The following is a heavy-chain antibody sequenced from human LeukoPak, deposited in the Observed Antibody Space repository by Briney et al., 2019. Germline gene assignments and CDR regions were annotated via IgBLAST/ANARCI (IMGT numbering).Heavy chain of an antibody. CDR3: AKDRSSGNSPGFRFDP. CDR2: IRYDGSNK. CDR1: GFTFSSYG. D-gene: IGHD3-10*01. Sequence: HPGGSLRLSCTASGFTFSSYGMHWVRQAPGKGLEWVAFIRYDGSNKYYADSVKGRFTISRDNSKNTLYLQMNSLRAEDTAVYYCAKDRSSGNSPGFRFDPWGQGTLVTVSS. V-gene: IGHV3-30*02. J-gene: IGHJ5*02.